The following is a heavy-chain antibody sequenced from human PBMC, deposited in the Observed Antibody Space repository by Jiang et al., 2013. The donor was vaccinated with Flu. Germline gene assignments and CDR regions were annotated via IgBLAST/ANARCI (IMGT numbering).Heavy chain of an antibody. D-gene: IGHD4-11*01. J-gene: IGHJ5*02. V-gene: IGHV5-51*01. CDR2: IYPGDSET. Sequence: VQLVESGAEVKKPGESLKISCKGSGYSFTKYWIGWVRQMPGKGLEWMGIIYPGDSETKYSPSFQGQVTISADKSINTAYLQWSSLKASDTAMYYCARHDYTNNWFAPWGQGTLVTVSS. CDR1: GYSFTKYW. CDR3: ARHDYTNNWFAP.